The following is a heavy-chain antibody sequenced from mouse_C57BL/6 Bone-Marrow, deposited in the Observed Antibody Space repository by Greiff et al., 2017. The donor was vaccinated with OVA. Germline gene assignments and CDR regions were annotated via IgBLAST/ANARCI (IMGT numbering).Heavy chain of an antibody. CDR3: AREDYDWFAY. J-gene: IGHJ3*01. Sequence: LQQSGAELARPGASVKLSCKASGYTFTSYGISWVKQRTGPGLEWIGEIYPRSGNTYYNEKFKGKATLTADQSSSTAYMELRSLTSEDSAVYFCAREDYDWFAYWGQGTLVTVSA. D-gene: IGHD2-4*01. V-gene: IGHV1-81*01. CDR1: GYTFTSYG. CDR2: IYPRSGNT.